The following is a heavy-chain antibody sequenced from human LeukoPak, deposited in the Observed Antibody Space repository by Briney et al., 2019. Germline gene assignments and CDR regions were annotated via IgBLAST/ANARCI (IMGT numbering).Heavy chain of an antibody. CDR3: ARQKTELDY. J-gene: IGHJ4*02. D-gene: IGHD1-7*01. V-gene: IGHV4-38-2*01. CDR1: GYSISSGYY. CDR2: IYQSGST. Sequence: SQTLSLTCAVSGYSISSGYYWGWIRQPPGKGLEWIGSIYQSGSTYYNPSLKSRVTISVDTYKNQFSLRLSSVTAADTAVYYCARQKTELDYWGQGTLVTVSS.